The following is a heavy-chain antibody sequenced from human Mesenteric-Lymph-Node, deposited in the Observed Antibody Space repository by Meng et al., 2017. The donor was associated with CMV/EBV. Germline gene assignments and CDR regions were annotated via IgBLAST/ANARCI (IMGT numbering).Heavy chain of an antibody. CDR3: ARSSGYYGGVDY. CDR1: GASISSSGFF. V-gene: IGHV4-31*02. CDR2: IYYSGTT. Sequence: VSGASISSSGFFWGWIRQHPGEGLEWVGYIYYSGTTYYNPSLKSRVTMSKETSKSQFSLKLSSVTAADTAVYYCARSSGYYGGVDYWGQGTLVTVSS. D-gene: IGHD3-22*01. J-gene: IGHJ4*02.